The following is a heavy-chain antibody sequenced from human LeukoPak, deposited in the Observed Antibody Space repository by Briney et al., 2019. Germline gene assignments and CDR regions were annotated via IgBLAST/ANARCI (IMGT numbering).Heavy chain of an antibody. CDR1: GFTFSDYY. J-gene: IGHJ4*02. D-gene: IGHD3-3*01. CDR2: ISSSGSTI. Sequence: GGSLRLSCAASGFTFSDYYMSWIRQAPGKGLEWVSYISSSGSTIYYADSVKGRFTISRDNAKNSLSLQMNSLRAKDAAVYYCASERGDSITIFGVVGPFDYWGQGTLVTVSS. V-gene: IGHV3-11*01. CDR3: ASERGDSITIFGVVGPFDY.